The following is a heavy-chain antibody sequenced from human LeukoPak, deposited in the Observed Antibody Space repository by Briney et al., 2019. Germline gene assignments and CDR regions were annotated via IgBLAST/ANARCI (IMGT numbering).Heavy chain of an antibody. CDR2: IRYDGSNK. CDR1: GFTFSNYG. J-gene: IGHJ4*02. D-gene: IGHD5-12*01. CDR3: ASNSGYLPTLHDY. Sequence: GGSLRLSCAASGFTFSNYGMHWVRQAPGKGLEWVAFIRYDGSNKYYADSVKGRFTISRDNLKNTLYLLMNSLRVEDTAVYYCASNSGYLPTLHDYWGQGTLVTVSS. V-gene: IGHV3-30*02.